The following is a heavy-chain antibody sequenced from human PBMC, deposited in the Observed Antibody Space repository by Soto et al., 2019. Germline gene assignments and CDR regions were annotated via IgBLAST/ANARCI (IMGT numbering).Heavy chain of an antibody. CDR1: GFTLSAYT. D-gene: IGHD1-26*01. CDR3: ARDSGRYFCDY. Sequence: QVQLVESGGGVVQPGRSLRLSCAASGFTLSAYTMHWVRQAPGKGLEWVASVSHDGSTKYYADSVKGRFTISRDNSKSTLDLQMNSLRTEDTAVFHCARDSGRYFCDYWGQGTLVTVSS. V-gene: IGHV3-30-3*01. CDR2: VSHDGSTK. J-gene: IGHJ4*02.